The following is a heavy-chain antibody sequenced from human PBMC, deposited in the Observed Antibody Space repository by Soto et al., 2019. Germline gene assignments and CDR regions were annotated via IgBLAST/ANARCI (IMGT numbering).Heavy chain of an antibody. CDR3: AKGQHCSTTSCYFYYYGMDV. CDR2: ISSSSSYI. J-gene: IGHJ6*02. Sequence: PGGSLRLSCAASGFTFSSYSMNWVRQAPGKGLEWVSSISSSSSYIYYADSVKGRFTISRDNAKNSLYLQMNSLRVEDTAVYYCAKGQHCSTTSCYFYYYGMDVWGQGTTVTVSS. V-gene: IGHV3-21*01. CDR1: GFTFSSYS. D-gene: IGHD2-2*01.